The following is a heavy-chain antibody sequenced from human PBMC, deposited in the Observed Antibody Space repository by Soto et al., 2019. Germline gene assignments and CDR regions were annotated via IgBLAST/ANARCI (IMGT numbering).Heavy chain of an antibody. J-gene: IGHJ6*02. D-gene: IGHD2-2*01. Sequence: VASVKVSCKASGYTFTSYYMHWVRQAPGQGLEWMGIINPSGGSTSYAQKFQGRVTMTRDTSTSTVYMELSSLRSEDTAVYYCAREIVVVPAAMLGAYYYGMDVWGQGTTVTVSS. CDR2: INPSGGST. V-gene: IGHV1-46*01. CDR3: AREIVVVPAAMLGAYYYGMDV. CDR1: GYTFTSYY.